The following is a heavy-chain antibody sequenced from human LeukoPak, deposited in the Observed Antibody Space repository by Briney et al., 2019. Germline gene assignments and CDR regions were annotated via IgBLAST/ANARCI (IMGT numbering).Heavy chain of an antibody. Sequence: GGSLRLSCAASGFTFSSYNMNWVRQAPGKGPEWVSSISSSSSYIYYADSVKGRFTISRDNAKNSLYLQMDSLRVEDTAVYYCARDPYSGNYGPYYYYYMDVWGKGTTVTISS. CDR1: GFTFSSYN. CDR3: ARDPYSGNYGPYYYYYMDV. CDR2: ISSSSSYI. J-gene: IGHJ6*03. V-gene: IGHV3-21*06. D-gene: IGHD1-26*01.